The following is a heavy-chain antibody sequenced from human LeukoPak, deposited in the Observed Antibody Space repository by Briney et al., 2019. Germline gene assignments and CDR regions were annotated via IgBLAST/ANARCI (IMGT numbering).Heavy chain of an antibody. J-gene: IGHJ4*02. V-gene: IGHV1-18*01. D-gene: IGHD3-22*01. CDR2: ISAYNGNT. CDR3: ARELGGYYYDRSGYYSFDY. Sequence: GASVKVSCKASGYTFTSYGISWVRQAPGQGLEWMGWISAYNGNTNYAQKLQGRVTMTTDTSTSTAYMELRSLRSDDTAVYYCARELGGYYYDRSGYYSFDYWGQGTLVTVSS. CDR1: GYTFTSYG.